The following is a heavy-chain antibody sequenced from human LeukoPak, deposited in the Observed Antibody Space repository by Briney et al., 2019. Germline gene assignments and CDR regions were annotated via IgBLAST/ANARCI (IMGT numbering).Heavy chain of an antibody. J-gene: IGHJ4*02. CDR3: ARANTAMVSLDY. CDR1: GVSIRSGCYF. CDR2: IYTSGST. D-gene: IGHD5-18*01. Sequence: SETLSLTRCVSGVSIRSGCYFWSWIRQPAGKGLEWIGRIYTSGSTNYNPSLKSRVTMSVDTSKNQFSLKLSSVTAADTAVYYCARANTAMVSLDYWGQGTLVTVSS. V-gene: IGHV4-61*02.